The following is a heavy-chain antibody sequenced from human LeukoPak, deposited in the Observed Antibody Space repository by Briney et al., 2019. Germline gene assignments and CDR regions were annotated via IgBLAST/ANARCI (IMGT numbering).Heavy chain of an antibody. CDR2: IYYSGST. CDR1: GDSISSSSYY. Sequence: SETLSLTCTVSGDSISSSSYYWSWIRQPPGKGLEWIGYIYYSGSTNYNPSLKSRVTISVDTSKNQFSLKLSSVTAADTAVYYCARSALVVPAAILFDYWGQGTLVTVSS. V-gene: IGHV4-61*01. J-gene: IGHJ4*02. CDR3: ARSALVVPAAILFDY. D-gene: IGHD2-2*02.